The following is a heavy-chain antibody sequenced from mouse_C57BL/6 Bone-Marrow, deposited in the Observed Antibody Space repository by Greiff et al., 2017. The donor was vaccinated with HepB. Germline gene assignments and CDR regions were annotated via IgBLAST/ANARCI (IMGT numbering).Heavy chain of an antibody. Sequence: EVQLVESGGGLVKPGGSLKLSCAASGFTFSSYAMSWVRQTPEKRLEWVATISDGGSYTYYPDNVKGRFTISRDNAKNNLYLQMSHLKSEDTAMYYCARDGRLWAMDYWGQGTSVTVSS. CDR3: ARDGRLWAMDY. J-gene: IGHJ4*01. V-gene: IGHV5-4*01. CDR1: GFTFSSYA. CDR2: ISDGGSYT. D-gene: IGHD1-1*02.